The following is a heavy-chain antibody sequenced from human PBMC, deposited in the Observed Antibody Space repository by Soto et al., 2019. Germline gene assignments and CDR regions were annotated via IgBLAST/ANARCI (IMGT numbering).Heavy chain of an antibody. V-gene: IGHV3-9*01. CDR3: ANLPLYGSGFDC. J-gene: IGHJ4*02. D-gene: IGHD3-10*01. CDR1: GFTFDDYA. Sequence: EVQLVASGGGLVQPGGSLRLSCAASGFTFDDYAIHWVRQAPGKGLEWVSGISWNGAATGYVDSVKGRFSISRDNTKNTLYLQMNSLRSEDTAVYYCANLPLYGSGFDCWGQGTLVTVSS. CDR2: ISWNGAAT.